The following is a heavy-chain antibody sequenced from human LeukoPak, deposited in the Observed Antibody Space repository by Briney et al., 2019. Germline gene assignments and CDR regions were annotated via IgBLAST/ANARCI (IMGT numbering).Heavy chain of an antibody. Sequence: GGSLRLSCAASGFTLRHFSMNWVRQAPGKGLEWVSSIASDGDTFYAHAVKGRFTISRDISENTLHLQMNSLRADDTALYFCENEAHRHLDLHNWGQGTLVTVSS. CDR3: ENEAHRHLDLHN. J-gene: IGHJ4*02. V-gene: IGHV3-23*01. CDR2: IASDGDT. CDR1: GFTLRHFS.